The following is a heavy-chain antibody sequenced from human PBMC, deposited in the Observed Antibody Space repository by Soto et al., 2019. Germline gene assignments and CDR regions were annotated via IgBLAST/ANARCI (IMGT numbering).Heavy chain of an antibody. D-gene: IGHD6-13*01. CDR3: ARDNGEVAAAGYYYYYYMDV. V-gene: IGHV3-7*01. CDR2: IKQDGSEK. Sequence: GGSLRLSCAASGFTFSSYWMSWVRQAPGKGLEWVANIKQDGSEKYYVDSVKGRFTISRDNAKNSLYLQMNSLRAEDTAVYYCARDNGEVAAAGYYYYYYMDVWGKGTTVTVSS. CDR1: GFTFSSYW. J-gene: IGHJ6*03.